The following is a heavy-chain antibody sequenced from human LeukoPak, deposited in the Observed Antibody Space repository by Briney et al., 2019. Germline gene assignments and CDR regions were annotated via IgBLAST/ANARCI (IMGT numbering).Heavy chain of an antibody. CDR1: GYTFTSYG. J-gene: IGHJ4*02. Sequence: GASVKVSCKASGYTFTSYGISWVRQAPGQGLEWMGWISAYNGNTNYAQKLQGGVTMTTDTSTSTAYMELRSLRSDDTAVYYCARYGPYYDFWSGYYPIDYWGQGTLVTVSS. D-gene: IGHD3-3*01. CDR2: ISAYNGNT. V-gene: IGHV1-18*01. CDR3: ARYGPYYDFWSGYYPIDY.